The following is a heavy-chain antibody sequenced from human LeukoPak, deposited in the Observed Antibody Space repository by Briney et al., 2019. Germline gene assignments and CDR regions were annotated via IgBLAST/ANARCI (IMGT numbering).Heavy chain of an antibody. D-gene: IGHD2-15*01. CDR1: GYSFTSYW. CDR2: IYPGDSDT. Sequence: GESLEISCKGSGYSFTSYWIGWVRQMPGKGLEWMGIIYPGDSDTRYSPSFQGQVTISADKSISTAYLQWSSLKASDTAMYYCARSYVVVVADYYYYYYGMDVWGQGTTVTVSS. J-gene: IGHJ6*02. V-gene: IGHV5-51*01. CDR3: ARSYVVVVADYYYYYYGMDV.